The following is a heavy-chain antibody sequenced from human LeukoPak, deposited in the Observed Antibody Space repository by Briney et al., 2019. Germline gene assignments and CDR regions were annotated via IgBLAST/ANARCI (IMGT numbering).Heavy chain of an antibody. Sequence: GGSLRLSCAASGFTFDDYGMSWVRQAPGKGLEWVSGINWNGGSTGYADSVKGRFTISRDNAKNSLYLQMNSLRAEDTALYYCARDGLNMSPYYYYYYMDVWGKGTTVTVSS. CDR3: ARDGLNMSPYYYYYYMDV. D-gene: IGHD3-10*02. V-gene: IGHV3-20*04. CDR1: GFTFDDYG. J-gene: IGHJ6*03. CDR2: INWNGGST.